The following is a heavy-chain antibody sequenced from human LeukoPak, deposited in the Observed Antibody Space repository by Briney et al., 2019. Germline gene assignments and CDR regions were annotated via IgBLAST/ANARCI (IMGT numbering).Heavy chain of an antibody. CDR2: ISAYNGNT. D-gene: IGHD2-2*01. CDR3: ARAGDIVVVPAATQFDY. CDR1: GYTFTSYG. V-gene: IGHV1-18*04. J-gene: IGHJ4*02. Sequence: ASVKVSCKASGYTFTSYGISWVRQAPGQGLEWMGWISAYNGNTNYAQKLQGRVTMTTDTSTSTAYMELRSLRSDDTAVYYCARAGDIVVVPAATQFDYWGQGTLVTVYS.